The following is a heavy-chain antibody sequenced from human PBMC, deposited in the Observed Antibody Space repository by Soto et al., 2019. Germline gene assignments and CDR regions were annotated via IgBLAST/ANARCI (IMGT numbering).Heavy chain of an antibody. Sequence: GVLRNSCTASCFTFSSYWMSLVRQAPGKGLEWVANIKQDGSEKYYVDSVKGRFTISRDNAKNSLYLQMNSLRAEDTAVYYCARDRWYYYDSSAYYWNDAFDIWGQGTMVTVPS. CDR2: IKQDGSEK. CDR1: CFTFSSYW. J-gene: IGHJ3*02. D-gene: IGHD3-22*01. V-gene: IGHV3-7*03. CDR3: ARDRWYYYDSSAYYWNDAFDI.